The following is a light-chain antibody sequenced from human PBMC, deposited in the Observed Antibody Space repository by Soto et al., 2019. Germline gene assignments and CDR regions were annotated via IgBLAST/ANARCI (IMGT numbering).Light chain of an antibody. CDR2: DVT. CDR3: CSYAGSYTEV. CDR1: SSDVGYYNY. J-gene: IGLJ2*01. Sequence: QSVLTQPRSVSGSPGQSVTISCTGTSSDVGYYNYVSWYQQHPGKAPKLMIYDVTKRPSGVPDRFSGSKSGNTASLTISGLQAEDEADYYCCSYAGSYTEVFGGGTQLTVL. V-gene: IGLV2-11*01.